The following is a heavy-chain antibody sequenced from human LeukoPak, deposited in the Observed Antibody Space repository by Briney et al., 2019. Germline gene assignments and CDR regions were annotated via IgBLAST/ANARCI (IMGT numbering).Heavy chain of an antibody. CDR2: MNPNSGNT. D-gene: IGHD2-15*01. Sequence: GASVKVSCKASGYTFTSYDINWVRQAPGQGLEWMGWMNPNSGNTGYAQKFQGRVTMTRNSSITTAYMELRSLRSEDTPVYYCARRHGRCSDGSCYYPDYWGQGTLVTVSS. CDR3: ARRHGRCSDGSCYYPDY. V-gene: IGHV1-8*01. J-gene: IGHJ4*02. CDR1: GYTFTSYD.